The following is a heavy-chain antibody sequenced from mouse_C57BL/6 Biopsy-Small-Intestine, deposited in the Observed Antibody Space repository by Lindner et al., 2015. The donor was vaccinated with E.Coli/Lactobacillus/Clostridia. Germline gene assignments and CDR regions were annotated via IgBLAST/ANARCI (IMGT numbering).Heavy chain of an antibody. Sequence: VQLQESGPELVKSGASVKISCRTSGYSFTGNHVNWVKQSPEKSLEWIGEINPSTGGTTYNEKFRAKATLTIDKSSSTAYMQLKSLTSEDSAVYYCARREVYYFDYWGQGTTLTVSS. CDR2: INPSTGGT. CDR1: GYSFTGNH. J-gene: IGHJ2*01. V-gene: IGHV1-42*01. CDR3: ARREVYYFDY.